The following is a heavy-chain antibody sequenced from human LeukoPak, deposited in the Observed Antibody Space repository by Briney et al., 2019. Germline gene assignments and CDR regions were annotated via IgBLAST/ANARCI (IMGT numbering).Heavy chain of an antibody. D-gene: IGHD2-2*01. CDR2: INHSGST. CDR1: GGSFSGYY. CDR3: ARGANCSSTSCLPKPNWFDP. Sequence: SETLSLTCAVYGGSFSGYYWSWIRQPPGKGLEWIGEINHSGSTNYNPSLKSRVTISVDTSKNQFSLKLSSVTAADTAVYYCARGANCSSTSCLPKPNWFDPWGQGTLVTVSS. J-gene: IGHJ5*02. V-gene: IGHV4-34*01.